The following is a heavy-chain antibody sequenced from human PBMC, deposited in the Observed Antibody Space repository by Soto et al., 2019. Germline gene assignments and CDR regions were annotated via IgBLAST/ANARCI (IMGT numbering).Heavy chain of an antibody. CDR3: ARRGPGSISLDADYYGMDV. CDR2: INHNAST. D-gene: IGHD3-16*01. V-gene: IGHV4-34*01. Sequence: SETLSLTCAVYGGSFSGYYWSWIRQPPGKGQERIGKINHNASTNYNPSLKSRVTISVDTSKNQFYLKLRSVTAADTAVYYCARRGPGSISLDADYYGMDVWGQGTTVTVSS. CDR1: GGSFSGYY. J-gene: IGHJ6*02.